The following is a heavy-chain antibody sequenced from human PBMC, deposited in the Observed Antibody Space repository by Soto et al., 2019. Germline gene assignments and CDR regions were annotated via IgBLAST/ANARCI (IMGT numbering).Heavy chain of an antibody. Sequence: GESLKISCKGSGYSFTSYWISWVRQMPGKGLEWMGRIDPSDSYTNYSPSFQGHVTISADKSISTAYLQWSSLKASDTAMYYCARHGPRSYYDFWSCYYTNNYYYYYGMDVWGQGTTVTVSS. J-gene: IGHJ6*02. CDR1: GYSFTSYW. V-gene: IGHV5-10-1*01. CDR3: ARHGPRSYYDFWSCYYTNNYYYYYGMDV. D-gene: IGHD3-3*01. CDR2: IDPSDSYT.